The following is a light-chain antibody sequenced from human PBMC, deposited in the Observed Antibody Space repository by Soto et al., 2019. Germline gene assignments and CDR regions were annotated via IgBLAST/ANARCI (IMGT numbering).Light chain of an antibody. Sequence: DIVMTQSPASLAVSLGERATVNCNSSQSLFDSSTNKNYLAWYQQKPGQPPKLLIYWASARESGVPDRFSGSGSGTHFTLTINTLQGEDVAVYYCQQYYSPLWTFGQGSKVEVK. CDR2: WAS. J-gene: IGKJ1*01. V-gene: IGKV4-1*01. CDR3: QQYYSPLWT. CDR1: QSLFDSSTNKNY.